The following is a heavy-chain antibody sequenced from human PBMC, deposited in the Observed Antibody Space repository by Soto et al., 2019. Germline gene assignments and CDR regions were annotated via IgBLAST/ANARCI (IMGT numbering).Heavy chain of an antibody. V-gene: IGHV3-66*01. D-gene: IGHD2-15*01. CDR3: AREPRYCRGGICSITGDAYAL. CDR1: GFIVSSTY. J-gene: IGHJ3*01. CDR2: ISNGGDR. Sequence: EVRLVESGGGVVQPGGSLRLSCAASGFIVSSTYINWVRQAPGKGLEWVSVISNGGDRHYADSVKGRFSLSRAISNNILHLHLTSLGAEDAAVYYCAREPRYCRGGICSITGDAYALWGQGTMVTFSS.